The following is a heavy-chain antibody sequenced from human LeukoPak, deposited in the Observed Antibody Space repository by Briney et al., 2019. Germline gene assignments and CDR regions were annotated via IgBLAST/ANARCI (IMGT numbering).Heavy chain of an antibody. D-gene: IGHD3-10*01. Sequence: GGSLRLSCAASGFTFSSYDMSWARQAPGKGLEWVSSISSSGSYIYYADSMRGRFTISRDNAKNSLYLQMNSLRAEDTAVYYCARDNYYYDMGDYWGQGTLVTVSS. CDR1: GFTFSSYD. CDR3: ARDNYYYDMGDY. J-gene: IGHJ4*02. V-gene: IGHV3-21*06. CDR2: ISSSGSYI.